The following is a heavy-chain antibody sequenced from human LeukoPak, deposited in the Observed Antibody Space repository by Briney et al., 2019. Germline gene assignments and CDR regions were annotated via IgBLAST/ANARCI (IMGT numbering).Heavy chain of an antibody. Sequence: GGSPRLSCAASGFTFWSYGMHWVRQAPGKGLEWVAVISYDGNNKYYGDSVKGRFTISRDNSKNTLYLEMNSPRAEDTAVYYCAKDRRMMSSYYGMDVWGQGTTGTVSS. J-gene: IGHJ6*02. CDR2: ISYDGNNK. D-gene: IGHD3-16*01. V-gene: IGHV3-30*18. CDR3: AKDRRMMSSYYGMDV. CDR1: GFTFWSYG.